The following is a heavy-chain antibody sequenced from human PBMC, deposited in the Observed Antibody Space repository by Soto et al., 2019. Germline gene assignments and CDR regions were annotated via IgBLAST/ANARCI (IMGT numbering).Heavy chain of an antibody. J-gene: IGHJ4*02. Sequence: QVHLVQSGAEVKKPGSSVKVSCRASGGTFNTYGFNWVRQAPGQGLEWMGGIIPLFGTTTYAHNFLGIVTFTADQSTKTAYMEMRSLTSEDTAVYFCARGGELAGWMPFDSWGQGTLVTVSS. D-gene: IGHD6-19*01. CDR2: IIPLFGTT. CDR1: GGTFNTYG. V-gene: IGHV1-69*01. CDR3: ARGGELAGWMPFDS.